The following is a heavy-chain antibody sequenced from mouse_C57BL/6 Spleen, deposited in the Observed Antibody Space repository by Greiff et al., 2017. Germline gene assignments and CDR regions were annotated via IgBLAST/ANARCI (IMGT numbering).Heavy chain of an antibody. CDR3: AILYGSSPYWYFDV. CDR1: GYTFTSYW. D-gene: IGHD1-1*01. V-gene: IGHV1-64*01. J-gene: IGHJ1*03. CDR2: IHPNSGST. Sequence: QVQLQQPGAELVKPGASVKLSCKASGYTFTSYWMHWVKQRPGQGLEWIGMIHPNSGSTNYNEKFKSKATLTVDKSSSTAYMQLSSLTSEDSAVYYWAILYGSSPYWYFDVWGTGTTVTVSS.